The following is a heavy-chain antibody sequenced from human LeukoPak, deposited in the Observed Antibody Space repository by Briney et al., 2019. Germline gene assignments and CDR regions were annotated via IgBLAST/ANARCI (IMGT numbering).Heavy chain of an antibody. CDR1: GFTFDEYA. CDR3: AKDNSFRGRRAFDI. D-gene: IGHD1-26*01. V-gene: IGHV3-9*01. J-gene: IGHJ3*02. CDR2: IGWNSGNL. Sequence: GGSLRLSCAASGFTFDEYAMNWVRQAPGKGLEWVSGIGWNSGNLVYADSVKGRFTISRDNAKNPLYLQMNSLRVEDTALYYCAKDNSFRGRRAFDIWGQGTMVTVSS.